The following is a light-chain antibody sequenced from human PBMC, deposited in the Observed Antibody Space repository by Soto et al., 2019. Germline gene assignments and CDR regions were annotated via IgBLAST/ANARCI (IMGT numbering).Light chain of an antibody. CDR2: KAS. V-gene: IGKV1-5*03. CDR3: QQYNSYPFT. Sequence: DIQMTQSPSTLSASVGDRVTITCRASQSISSWLAWYQQKPGKAPNLLIYKASSLESGVPSRFSGSGSGKEFTLTLISLQPDDFPTYYCQQYNSYPFTFGGGTKVEIK. CDR1: QSISSW. J-gene: IGKJ4*01.